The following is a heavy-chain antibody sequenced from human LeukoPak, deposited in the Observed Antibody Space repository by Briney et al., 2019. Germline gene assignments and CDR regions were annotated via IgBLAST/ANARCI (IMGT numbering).Heavy chain of an antibody. CDR3: ARAKHGFFDY. Sequence: GGSLRLSCAASGFTVSSNYTSWVRQAPGKGLEWVSVIYSGGSTYYADSVKGRFTISRDNSKNTLYLRMNSLRAEDTAVYYCARAKHGFFDYWGQGTLVTVSS. CDR1: GFTVSSNY. D-gene: IGHD6-25*01. CDR2: IYSGGST. J-gene: IGHJ4*02. V-gene: IGHV3-66*02.